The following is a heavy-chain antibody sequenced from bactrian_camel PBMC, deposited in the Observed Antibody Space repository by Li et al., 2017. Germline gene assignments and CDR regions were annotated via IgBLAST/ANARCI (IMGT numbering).Heavy chain of an antibody. D-gene: IGHD5*01. Sequence: QLVESGGGLVQPGGSLRLSCVASRSLYSGACVGWLRQAPGKGLEWVSDITVSGDRMRYADAVKGRFTLSRDNAKNTVYLQKNSLKPEDGAMYVCAHSPSLGCPRQSADFIDYTRSWGQGTQVTVSS. CDR2: ITVSGDRM. CDR3: AHSPSLGCPRQSADFIDYTRS. CDR1: RSLYSGAC. V-gene: IGHV3S25*01. J-gene: IGHJ4*01.